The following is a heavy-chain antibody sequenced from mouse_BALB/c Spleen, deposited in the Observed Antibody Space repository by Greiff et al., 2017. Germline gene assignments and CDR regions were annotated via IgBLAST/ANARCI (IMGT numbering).Heavy chain of an antibody. CDR2: ISSGGST. CDR3: ARGTTATGFAY. V-gene: IGHV5-6-5*01. D-gene: IGHD1-2*01. CDR1: GFTFSSYA. J-gene: IGHJ3*01. Sequence: DVKLVESGGGLVKPGGSLKLSCAASGFTFSSYAMSWVRQTPEKRLEWVASISSGGSTYYPDSVKGRFTISRDNARNILYLQMSSLRSEDTAMYYCARGTTATGFAYWGQGTLVTVSA.